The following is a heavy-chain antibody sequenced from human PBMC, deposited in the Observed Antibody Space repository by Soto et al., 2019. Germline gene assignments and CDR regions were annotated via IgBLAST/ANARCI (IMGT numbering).Heavy chain of an antibody. CDR3: AKDLSVYYYGSGRPPDFDY. J-gene: IGHJ4*02. CDR2: ISGSGGST. Sequence: EVQLLESGGGLVQPGGSLRLSCAASGFTFSSYAMSWVRQAPGKGLEWVSGISGSGGSTYYADSVKGRFAISRDNSQNTLYLQMNSLRAEDTAVYYCAKDLSVYYYGSGRPPDFDYWGQGTLVTVSS. V-gene: IGHV3-23*01. CDR1: GFTFSSYA. D-gene: IGHD3-10*01.